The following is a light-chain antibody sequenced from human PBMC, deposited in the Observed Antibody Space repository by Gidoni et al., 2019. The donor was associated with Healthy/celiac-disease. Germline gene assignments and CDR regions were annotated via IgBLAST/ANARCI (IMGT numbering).Light chain of an antibody. V-gene: IGKV1-39*01. Sequence: DIQMTQSPSSLSASVGDRVTITCRASQSISSYLNWYQQKPGKAPKLLIYAASSLQSGVPSRFSGSGSGTYFTLTISSLQPEDFATYYCQQSYSTPRLTFXGXTKVEIK. CDR1: QSISSY. CDR3: QQSYSTPRLT. CDR2: AAS. J-gene: IGKJ4*01.